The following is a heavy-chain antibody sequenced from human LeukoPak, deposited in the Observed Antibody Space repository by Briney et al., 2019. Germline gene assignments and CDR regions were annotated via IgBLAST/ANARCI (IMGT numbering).Heavy chain of an antibody. CDR2: IIPIFGTA. V-gene: IGHV1-69*13. D-gene: IGHD6-13*01. CDR3: ARDFIPQQLDNDAFDI. J-gene: IGHJ3*02. CDR1: GGTFSSYA. Sequence: SVKVSRKASGGTFSSYAISWVRQAPGQGLEWMGGIIPIFGTANYAQKFQGRVTITADESTSTAYMELSSLRSEDTAVYYCARDFIPQQLDNDAFDIWGQGTMVTVSS.